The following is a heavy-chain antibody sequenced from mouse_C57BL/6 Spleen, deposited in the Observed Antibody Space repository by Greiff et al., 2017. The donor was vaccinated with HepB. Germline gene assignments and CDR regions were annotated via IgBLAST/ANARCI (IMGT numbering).Heavy chain of an antibody. D-gene: IGHD2-4*01. CDR2: IYPGSGST. V-gene: IGHV1-55*01. Sequence: QVQLQQLGAELVKPGASVKMSCKASGYTFTSYWITWVKQRPGQGLEWIGDIYPGSGSTNYNEKFKSKATLTVDTSSSTAYMQLSSLTSEDSAVYYCARRSMIKSYYFDYWGQGTTLTVAS. CDR3: ARRSMIKSYYFDY. CDR1: GYTFTSYW. J-gene: IGHJ2*01.